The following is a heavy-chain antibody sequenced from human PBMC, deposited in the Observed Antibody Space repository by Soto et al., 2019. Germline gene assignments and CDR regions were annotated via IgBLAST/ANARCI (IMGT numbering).Heavy chain of an antibody. D-gene: IGHD4-17*01. J-gene: IGHJ3*02. Sequence: ASVKVSCKASGYTFTGYYMHWVRQAPGQGLEWMGWINPNSGGTNYAQKFQGWVTMTRDTSISTAYMELSRLRSDDTAVYYCARVIDPDYGDYVEYAFDIWGQGTMVTVSS. CDR2: INPNSGGT. V-gene: IGHV1-2*04. CDR1: GYTFTGYY. CDR3: ARVIDPDYGDYVEYAFDI.